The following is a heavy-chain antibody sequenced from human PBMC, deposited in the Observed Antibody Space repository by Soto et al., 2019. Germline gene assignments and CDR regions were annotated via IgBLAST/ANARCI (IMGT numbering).Heavy chain of an antibody. V-gene: IGHV1-69*04. D-gene: IGHD3-10*01. CDR1: GGTFSSYT. Sequence: ASVKVSCKASGGTFSSYTISWVRQAPGQGLEWMGRIIPILGIATYAQKFQGRVTITADKSTSTAYMELSSLRSEDTAVYYCAREADSGLLWFGNPDSWGRGTLVTVSS. J-gene: IGHJ5*01. CDR3: AREADSGLLWFGNPDS. CDR2: IIPILGIA.